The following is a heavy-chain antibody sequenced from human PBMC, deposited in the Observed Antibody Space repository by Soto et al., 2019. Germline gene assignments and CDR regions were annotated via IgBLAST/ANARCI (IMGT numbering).Heavy chain of an antibody. J-gene: IGHJ6*02. D-gene: IGHD4-17*01. CDR2: TDYRSEWYN. Sequence: PSQTLSLTFAISRGSLSSNSAAWNWSRQSPSRGLGWRGRTDYRSEWYNDYGVSGKSRRTINPDTSKNQFSLQLNSVTRDYTAVYYCARELRLRWAGYYYYGMDVWGQGXPVTV. CDR3: ARELRLRWAGYYYYGMDV. CDR1: RGSLSSNSAA. V-gene: IGHV6-1*01.